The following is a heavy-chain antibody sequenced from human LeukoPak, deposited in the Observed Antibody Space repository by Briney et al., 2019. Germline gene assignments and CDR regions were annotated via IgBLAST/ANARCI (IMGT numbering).Heavy chain of an antibody. CDR3: ASNWDAFDI. CDR2: INHSGST. D-gene: IGHD1-20*01. CDR1: GGSFSGYY. J-gene: IGHJ3*02. Sequence: PSETLSLTCAVYGGSFSGYYWSWIRQPPGKGLEWIGEINHSGSTNYNPSLKSRVTISVDTSKNQFSLKLSSVTAADTAVYYCASNWDAFDIWGQGTMVTVSS. V-gene: IGHV4-34*01.